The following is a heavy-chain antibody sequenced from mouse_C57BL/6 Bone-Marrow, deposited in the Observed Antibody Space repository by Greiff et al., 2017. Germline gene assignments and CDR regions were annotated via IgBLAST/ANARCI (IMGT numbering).Heavy chain of an antibody. V-gene: IGHV7-3*01. CDR3: ARWEQALDY. D-gene: IGHD1-3*01. CDR1: GFTFTDYY. J-gene: IGHJ2*01. Sequence: EVKLVESGGGLVQPGGSLSLSCAASGFTFTDYYMSWVRQPPGKALEWLGFIRNKANGYTTEYTASVKGRFTISRDNSQSILYLQMNARRAEDSATYYCARWEQALDYWGQGTTLTVSS. CDR2: IRNKANGYTT.